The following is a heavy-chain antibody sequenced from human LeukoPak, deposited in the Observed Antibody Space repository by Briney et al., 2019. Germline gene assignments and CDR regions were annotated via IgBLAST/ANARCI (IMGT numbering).Heavy chain of an antibody. CDR1: GGSFSGYY. Sequence: SETLSLTCAVYGGSFSGYYWSWIRQPPGKGLEWIGEINHSGSTNYNPSLKSRLTISVDTSKNHFSLNLSSVTAADTAVYYCARRNDPYYFDYWGQGTLVTVSS. CDR2: INHSGST. CDR3: ARRNDPYYFDY. D-gene: IGHD3-16*01. V-gene: IGHV4-34*01. J-gene: IGHJ4*02.